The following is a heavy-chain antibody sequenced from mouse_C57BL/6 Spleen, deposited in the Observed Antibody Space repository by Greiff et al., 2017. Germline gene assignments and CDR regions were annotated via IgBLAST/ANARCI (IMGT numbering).Heavy chain of an antibody. J-gene: IGHJ2*01. CDR1: GYTFTDYE. V-gene: IGHV1-15*01. D-gene: IGHD3-1*01. CDR3: TRPGPWGY. CDR2: IDPETGGT. Sequence: QVHVKQSGAELVRPGASVTLSCKASGYTFTDYEMHWVKQTPVHGLEWIGAIDPETGGTAYNQKFKGKAILTADKSSSTAYMELRSLTSEDSAVYYCTRPGPWGYWGQGTTLTVSS.